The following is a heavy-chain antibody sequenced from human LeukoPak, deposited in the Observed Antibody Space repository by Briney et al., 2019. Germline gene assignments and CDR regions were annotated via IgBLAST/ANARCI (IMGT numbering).Heavy chain of an antibody. CDR2: ISGSGGST. CDR3: AKNDYGGNSVQIHFDY. CDR1: GFTFSSYA. Sequence: GGSLRLSCAASGFTFSSYAMSWVRQAPGKGLEWVSAISGSGGSTYYADSVKGRFTISRDNSKNTLYLQMNSLRAEDTAVYYCAKNDYGGNSVQIHFDYWGQGTLVTVSS. J-gene: IGHJ4*02. V-gene: IGHV3-23*01. D-gene: IGHD4-23*01.